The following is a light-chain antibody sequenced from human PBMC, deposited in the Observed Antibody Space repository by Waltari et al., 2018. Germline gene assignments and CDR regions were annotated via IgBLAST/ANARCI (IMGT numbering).Light chain of an antibody. CDR1: ESISKY. J-gene: IGKJ1*01. CDR3: QHYVRLPGT. CDR2: GAS. Sequence: EIMLTQSPGTLSLSPGERATLSCRASESISKYLAWYQQKPGQAPRPRIYGASSRATGIPDRFSGSGSGTDFSLTISRLEPQDFAVYYCQHYVRLPGTFGQGTKVEIK. V-gene: IGKV3-20*01.